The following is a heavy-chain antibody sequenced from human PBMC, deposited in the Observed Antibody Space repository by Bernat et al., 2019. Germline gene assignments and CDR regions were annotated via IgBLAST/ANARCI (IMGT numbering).Heavy chain of an antibody. D-gene: IGHD3-22*01. CDR1: GITFSNYW. CDR2: INQAGSEK. CDR3: AREGGSGYSLDY. J-gene: IGHJ4*02. V-gene: IGHV3-7*03. Sequence: EVQLVESGGGLVQPGGCLRLSCGVSGITFSNYWMSWVRQAPGKGLEWVANINQAGSEKNYADSVKGRFTISRDNAKNSLYVQMNSLRAEDTAVYYCAREGGSGYSLDYWGQGALVTVSS.